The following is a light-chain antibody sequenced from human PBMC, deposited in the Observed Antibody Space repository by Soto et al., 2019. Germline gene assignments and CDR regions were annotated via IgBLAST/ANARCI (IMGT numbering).Light chain of an antibody. CDR2: DAS. CDR1: QSVGNY. Sequence: EIVLTQSPATLSLSPGESATLSCKASQSVGNYLAWYQQKPGQAPRLLIYDASNRATGIPARFSGSGSGTDFTLTTSSLEPEDFAVYYCQQRTNCLTFGGGTKVETK. J-gene: IGKJ4*01. CDR3: QQRTNCLT. V-gene: IGKV3-11*01.